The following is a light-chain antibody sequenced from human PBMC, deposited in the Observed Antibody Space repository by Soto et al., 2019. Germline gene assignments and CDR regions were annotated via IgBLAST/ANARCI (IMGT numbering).Light chain of an antibody. CDR2: EVV. CDR3: KSYAGSNTYV. V-gene: IGLV2-8*01. Sequence: QSALTQPRSVSGSPGQSVTISCTGTKNDIGVYDFVSWYQHHPGKAPRLIIYEVVQRPSGVPDRLSGSKSGNTASLTVSGLQAADEADYFCKSYAGSNTYVFGSGTKLTVL. J-gene: IGLJ1*01. CDR1: KNDIGVYDF.